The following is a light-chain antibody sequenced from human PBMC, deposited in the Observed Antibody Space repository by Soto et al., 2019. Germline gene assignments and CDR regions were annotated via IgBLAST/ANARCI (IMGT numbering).Light chain of an antibody. CDR2: AAS. Sequence: DIQMTQSPSTLSASVGDTVTITCRASESIDNWLAWYQQKPGKAPKLLIFAASTLKSGVPSRFSGSGSGTEFTLTISSLEPEDFAVYYCQQRFDWWSFGRGTKVDIK. CDR1: ESIDNW. J-gene: IGKJ1*01. CDR3: QQRFDWWS. V-gene: IGKV1-5*01.